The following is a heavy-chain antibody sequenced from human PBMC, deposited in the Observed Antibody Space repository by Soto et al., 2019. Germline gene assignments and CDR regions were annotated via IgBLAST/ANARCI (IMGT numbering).Heavy chain of an antibody. CDR2: IYHSGST. CDR1: SGCISSSNW. D-gene: IGHD6-13*01. J-gene: IGHJ3*02. CDR3: ARGKNSWLMGDDAFDI. V-gene: IGHV4-4*02. Sequence: PSETLSLTCAVYSGCISSSNWWSWVRQPPGKGLEWIGEIYHSGSTNYNPSLKSRVTISVDKSKNQFSLKLSSVTAADTAVYYCARGKNSWLMGDDAFDIWGQGTMVTVSS.